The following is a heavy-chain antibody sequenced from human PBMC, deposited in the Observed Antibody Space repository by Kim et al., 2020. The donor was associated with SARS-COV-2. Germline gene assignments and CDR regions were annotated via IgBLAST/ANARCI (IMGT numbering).Heavy chain of an antibody. V-gene: IGHV3-30*18. Sequence: GGSLRLSCAASGFSFSTYGMHWVRQAPGKGLEWVGVVSSDGNTKFYGHSVKGRFTISRANSSTTLFLQMSSLRAEDTAVYYCAKMGGDPGDGMDVWGQGTTVTVSS. CDR3: AKMGGDPGDGMDV. CDR1: GFSFSTYG. J-gene: IGHJ6*02. CDR2: VSSDGNTK. D-gene: IGHD4-17*01.